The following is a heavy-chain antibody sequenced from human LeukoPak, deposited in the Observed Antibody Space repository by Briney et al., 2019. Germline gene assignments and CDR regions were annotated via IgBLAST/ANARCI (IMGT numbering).Heavy chain of an antibody. V-gene: IGHV4-39*07. CDR1: GGSISSGGYY. CDR2: INHSGST. D-gene: IGHD6-19*01. Sequence: SETLSLTCTVSGGSISSGGYYWSWIRQPPGKGLEWIGEINHSGSTNYNPSLKSRVTISVDTSKNQFSLKLSSVTAADTAVYYCASDNLAVAGTSEDVYRGQGTLVTVSS. J-gene: IGHJ4*02. CDR3: ASDNLAVAGTSEDVY.